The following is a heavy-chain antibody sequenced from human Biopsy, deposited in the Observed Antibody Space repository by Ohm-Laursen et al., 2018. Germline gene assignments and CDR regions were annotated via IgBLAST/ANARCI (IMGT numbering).Heavy chain of an antibody. J-gene: IGHJ4*02. D-gene: IGHD1-26*01. V-gene: IGHV1-69*13. CDR1: GGTFINYA. CDR3: ARGPHSGSHSCFDY. CDR2: IIPMFGTA. Sequence: SVTVSCQASGGTFINYAIGWVRQPPGQGLEWMGGIIPMFGTANYAQMFQGRVTISADESTSTSYMELSSLTTEDAAIYYCARGPHSGSHSCFDYWGRGTLVTVSS.